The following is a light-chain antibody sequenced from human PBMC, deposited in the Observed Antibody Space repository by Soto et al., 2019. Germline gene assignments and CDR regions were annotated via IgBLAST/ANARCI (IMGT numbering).Light chain of an antibody. J-gene: IGKJ1*01. V-gene: IGKV1-5*03. CDR1: QTISSW. Sequence: EIQMTQSPSTPSGSVGDRVTITCRASQTISSWLAWYQQKPGKAPKLLIYKASTLKSGVPSRFSGSGSGTEFTLTISSLQPDDFATYYCQHYNSYSGAFGQGTKVDIK. CDR2: KAS. CDR3: QHYNSYSGA.